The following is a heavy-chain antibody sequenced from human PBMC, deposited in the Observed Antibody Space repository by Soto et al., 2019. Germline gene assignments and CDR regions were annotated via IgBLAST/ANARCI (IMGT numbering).Heavy chain of an antibody. D-gene: IGHD2-8*01. J-gene: IGHJ4*02. CDR2: IIPIFGTA. CDR3: ARDEADCTNGVCLGY. Sequence: GASVKVSCKASGVTFSSYAICWARQAPGQGLEWMGGIIPIFGTANYAQKFQGRVTITADESTSTAYMELSSLRSEDTTVYYCARDEADCTNGVCLGYWGQGTLVTVSS. V-gene: IGHV1-69*13. CDR1: GVTFSSYA.